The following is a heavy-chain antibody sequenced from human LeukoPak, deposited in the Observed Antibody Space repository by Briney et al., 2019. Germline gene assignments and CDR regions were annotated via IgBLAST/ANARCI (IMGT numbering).Heavy chain of an antibody. J-gene: IGHJ4*02. CDR2: IWYDGSNK. Sequence: PGGSLRLSCAASGFTFSSYGMHWVRQAPGKGLEWVAVIWYDGSNKYYADSVKGRFTISRDNSKNTLYLQMNSLRAEDTAVYYCARRGYCSGGSCPDFDYWGQGTLVTVSS. D-gene: IGHD2-15*01. CDR1: GFTFSSYG. CDR3: ARRGYCSGGSCPDFDY. V-gene: IGHV3-33*01.